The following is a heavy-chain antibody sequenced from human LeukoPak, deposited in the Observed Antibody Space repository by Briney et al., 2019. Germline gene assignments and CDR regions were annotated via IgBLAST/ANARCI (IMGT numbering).Heavy chain of an antibody. Sequence: SETLSRTCAVYGGSFSGCYWSWIRQPPGKGLEWIGEINHSGSTNYNPSLKSRVTISVDTSKNQFSLKLSSVTAADTAVYYCARGRGGKRVLLNYYMDVWGKGTTVTVSS. D-gene: IGHD6-25*01. V-gene: IGHV4-34*01. CDR1: GGSFSGCY. J-gene: IGHJ6*03. CDR3: ARGRGGKRVLLNYYMDV. CDR2: INHSGST.